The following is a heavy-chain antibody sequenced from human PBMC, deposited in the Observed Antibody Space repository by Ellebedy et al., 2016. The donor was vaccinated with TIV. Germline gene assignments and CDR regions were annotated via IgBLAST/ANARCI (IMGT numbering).Heavy chain of an antibody. CDR3: ARGRDSAFDY. CDR2: TYYRSTWSY. CDR1: GDNFFRKGVA. D-gene: IGHD2-15*01. Sequence: SQTLSLTCXISGDNFFRKGVAWNWLRQSPSRGLEWLGRTYYRSTWSYDYALSVKSRININADTSKNQFSLHLNSVTPDDTAVYYCARGRDSAFDYWGQGTLVAVSS. J-gene: IGHJ4*02. V-gene: IGHV6-1*01.